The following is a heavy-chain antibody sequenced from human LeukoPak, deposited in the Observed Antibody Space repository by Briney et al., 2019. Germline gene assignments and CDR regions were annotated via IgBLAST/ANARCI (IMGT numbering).Heavy chain of an antibody. D-gene: IGHD3-10*01. CDR3: ARERKNLWFGESYYYYGMDV. V-gene: IGHV3-33*01. Sequence: GGSLRLSCAASGFTFSSYGMHWVRQAPGKGLEWVAVIWYDGSNKYYADSAKGRFTISRDNSKNTLYLQMNSLRAEDTAVYYCARERKNLWFGESYYYYGMDVWGQGTTVTVSS. CDR1: GFTFSSYG. CDR2: IWYDGSNK. J-gene: IGHJ6*02.